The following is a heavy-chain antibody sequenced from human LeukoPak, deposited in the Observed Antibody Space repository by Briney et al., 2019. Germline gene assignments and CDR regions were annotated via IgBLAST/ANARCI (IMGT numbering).Heavy chain of an antibody. D-gene: IGHD3-10*01. CDR3: ARGVGELLSYYYYYYMDV. J-gene: IGHJ6*03. CDR2: THTSGNT. Sequence: SETLSLTCSVSGGSITSGSYYWSWIRQPAGKGLEWIGRTHTSGNTNYNPSLKSRVTISVDTSKNQFSLKLSSVTAADTAVYYCARGVGELLSYYYYYYMDVWGKGTTVTISS. CDR1: GGSITSGSYY. V-gene: IGHV4-61*02.